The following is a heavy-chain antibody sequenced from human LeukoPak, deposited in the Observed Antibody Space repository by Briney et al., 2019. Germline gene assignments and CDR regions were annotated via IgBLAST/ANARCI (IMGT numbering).Heavy chain of an antibody. Sequence: GGSLRLSCAASGFTFSSYAIHWVRQAPGKGLEWVAVISYDGSNKFYADSVKGRFTISRDNSKNTLYLQMNSLRAEDTALYYCARGTYCSSTSCSRTFEPCGQGTLVTVSS. CDR1: GFTFSSYA. D-gene: IGHD2-2*01. J-gene: IGHJ5*02. V-gene: IGHV3-30-3*01. CDR2: ISYDGSNK. CDR3: ARGTYCSSTSCSRTFEP.